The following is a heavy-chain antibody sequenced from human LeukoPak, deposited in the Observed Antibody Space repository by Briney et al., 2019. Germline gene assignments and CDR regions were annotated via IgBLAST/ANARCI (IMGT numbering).Heavy chain of an antibody. CDR1: GGSISSYY. CDR2: IYYSGRT. V-gene: IGHV4-59*12. D-gene: IGHD3-10*01. CDR3: ATVVRGKPDY. Sequence: SETLSLTCSVSGGSISSYYWGWIRQPPGKGLEWIGYIYYSGRTNYNPSLKSRVTISVDTSKNQFSLKLSSVTAADTAVYYCATVVRGKPDYWGQGTLVTVSS. J-gene: IGHJ4*02.